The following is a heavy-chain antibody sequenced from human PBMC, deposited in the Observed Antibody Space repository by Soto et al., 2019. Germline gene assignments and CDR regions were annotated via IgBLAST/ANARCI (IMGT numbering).Heavy chain of an antibody. CDR3: ARCDYDFWSGYDY. J-gene: IGHJ4*02. CDR1: GYTFTSYA. D-gene: IGHD3-3*01. CDR2: INAGNGNT. V-gene: IGHV1-3*01. Sequence: ASVKVSCKASGYTFTSYAMHWARQAPGQRLEWMGWINAGNGNTKYSQKFQGRVTITRDTSASTAYMELSSLRSEDTAVYYCARCDYDFWSGYDYWGQGTLVTVSS.